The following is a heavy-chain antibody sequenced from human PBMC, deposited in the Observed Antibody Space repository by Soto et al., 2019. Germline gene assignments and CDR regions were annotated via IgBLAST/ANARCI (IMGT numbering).Heavy chain of an antibody. CDR2: IWYDGSYK. J-gene: IGHJ6*02. Sequence: GGSLRLSCAASGFTFSSYAMHWVRQAPGKGLEWVAVIWYDGSYKYFADSVKGRFTISRDNSKNTLYLQMNSLRAEDTAVYYCAKDSSGYHYYYYYGMDVWGQGTTVTVSS. D-gene: IGHD3-22*01. CDR3: AKDSSGYHYYYYYGMDV. V-gene: IGHV3-33*06. CDR1: GFTFSSYA.